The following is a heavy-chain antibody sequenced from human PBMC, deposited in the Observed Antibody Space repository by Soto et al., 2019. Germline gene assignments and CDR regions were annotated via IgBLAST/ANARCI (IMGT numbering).Heavy chain of an antibody. CDR3: ARGNPDAADYYYYYIDV. D-gene: IGHD2-15*01. V-gene: IGHV3-48*01. CDR1: GFTFSRYY. J-gene: IGHJ6*03. CDR2: ISSSSSTI. Sequence: GGSLRLSCAASGFTFSRYYMNWVRQAPGKGLEWVSYISSSSSTIYYAETVRGRFTISRDNAKNSLYLQMNSLRAEDTAVYYCARGNPDAADYYYYYIDVWGKGTTVTVSS.